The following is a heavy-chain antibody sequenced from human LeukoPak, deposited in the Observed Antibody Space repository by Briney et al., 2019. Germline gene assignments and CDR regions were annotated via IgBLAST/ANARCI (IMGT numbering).Heavy chain of an antibody. J-gene: IGHJ4*02. CDR3: ATGSSGY. CDR2: IKSETDGGTT. D-gene: IGHD3-10*01. Sequence: PVGSLRLSCAASGLTVSNVWMNWVRQAPGKGLEWVGRIKSETDGGTTDYAAPVKGRFTISRDDSKNALHLQMNSLKTEDTAVYYCATGSSGYWGQGTLVTVSS. V-gene: IGHV3-15*01. CDR1: GLTVSNVW.